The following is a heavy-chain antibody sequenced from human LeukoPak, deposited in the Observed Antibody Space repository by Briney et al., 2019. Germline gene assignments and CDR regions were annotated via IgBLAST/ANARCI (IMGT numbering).Heavy chain of an antibody. CDR2: INHSGST. V-gene: IGHV4-34*01. Sequence: SGTLSLTCAAYGGSFSGYYWSWIRQPPGKGLELIGEINHSGSTNYNPSLKSRVTISVDTSKNQFSLKLSSVTAADTSVYYCARPRDFWSGYYGYWGQRTLVTVSS. J-gene: IGHJ4*02. D-gene: IGHD3-3*01. CDR1: GGSFSGYY. CDR3: ARPRDFWSGYYGY.